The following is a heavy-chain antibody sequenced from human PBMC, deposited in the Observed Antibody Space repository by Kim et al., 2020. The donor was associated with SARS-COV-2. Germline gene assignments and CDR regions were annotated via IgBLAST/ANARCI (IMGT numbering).Heavy chain of an antibody. CDR2: IIPIFGTA. J-gene: IGHJ6*02. D-gene: IGHD3-3*02. Sequence: SVKVSCKASGGTFSSYAISWVRQAPGQGLEWMGGIIPIFGTANYAQKFQGRVTITADESTSTAYMELSSLRSEDTAVYYCARARHFWSGYYTNYYYGMDVWGQGTTVTVSS. CDR3: ARARHFWSGYYTNYYYGMDV. CDR1: GGTFSSYA. V-gene: IGHV1-69*13.